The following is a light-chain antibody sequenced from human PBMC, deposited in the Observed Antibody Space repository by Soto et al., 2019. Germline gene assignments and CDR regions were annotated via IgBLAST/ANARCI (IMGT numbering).Light chain of an antibody. CDR3: RSYAGSFTFVV. J-gene: IGLJ2*01. CDR2: EDN. V-gene: IGLV2-23*01. Sequence: QSALTQPASLSGSPGQSITISCSGTNSDVGSYNLVSWYQQHPDKAPKLMIYEDNKRPSGVSNRFSGSKSGNTASLTISGLQAEDEADYYCRSYAGSFTFVVFGGGTMLTVL. CDR1: NSDVGSYNL.